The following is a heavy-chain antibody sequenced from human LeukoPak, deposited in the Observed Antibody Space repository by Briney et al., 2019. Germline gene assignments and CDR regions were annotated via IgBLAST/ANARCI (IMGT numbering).Heavy chain of an antibody. CDR2: IYTSGST. CDR3: ASEERGYSYGNLDY. Sequence: SETLSLTCPVSGGSISSGSYYWSWIRQPAGKGLEWIGRIYTSGSTNYNPSLKSRVAISVDTSKNQFSLKLSSVTAADTAVYYCASEERGYSYGNLDYWGQGTLVTVSS. V-gene: IGHV4-61*02. D-gene: IGHD5-18*01. J-gene: IGHJ4*02. CDR1: GGSISSGSYY.